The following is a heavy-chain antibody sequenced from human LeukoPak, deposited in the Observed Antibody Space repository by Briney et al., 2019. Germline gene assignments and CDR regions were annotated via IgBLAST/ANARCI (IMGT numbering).Heavy chain of an antibody. D-gene: IGHD3-9*01. CDR2: ISSDGVEK. CDR1: GFTFSNYG. J-gene: IGHJ6*03. CDR3: AREGHYDILTGYSPVEYYFYYMDV. Sequence: PGRSLRLSCAASGFTFSNYGIHWVRQTPGKGLEWVAAISSDGVEKHYADSVKGRFTISRDNSKSTLYLQMNSLRAEDTALYYCAREGHYDILTGYSPVEYYFYYMDVWGKGTTVTVSS. V-gene: IGHV3-30*04.